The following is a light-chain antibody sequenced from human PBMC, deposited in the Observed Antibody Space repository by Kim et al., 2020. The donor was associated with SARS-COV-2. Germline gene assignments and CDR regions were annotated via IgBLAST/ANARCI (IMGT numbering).Light chain of an antibody. Sequence: GQSVTISCSGSSSDVGGYNYVSCYQQQPAKAPKLIIYDVSNRPSGVSNRFSGSKSGNTASLTISGLQAEDEADYYCSSYTSSSTYVFGTGTKVTVL. CDR3: SSYTSSSTYV. J-gene: IGLJ1*01. CDR2: DVS. V-gene: IGLV2-14*03. CDR1: SSDVGGYNY.